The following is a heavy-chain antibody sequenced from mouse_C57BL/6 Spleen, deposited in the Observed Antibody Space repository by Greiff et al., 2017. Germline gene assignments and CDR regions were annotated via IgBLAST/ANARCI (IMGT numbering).Heavy chain of an antibody. CDR3: AMNYGPVYFDY. V-gene: IGHV5-17*01. CDR1: GFTFSDYG. J-gene: IGHJ2*01. D-gene: IGHD1-1*01. Sequence: EVQLVESGGGLVKPGGSLKLSCAASGFTFSDYGMHWVRQAPEQGLAWVAYISTGSSTTYYADKVKGRFTIARDNAKNTLFLQMTSLRSEDSAMYCCAMNYGPVYFDYWGKGTTLTVSS. CDR2: ISTGSSTT.